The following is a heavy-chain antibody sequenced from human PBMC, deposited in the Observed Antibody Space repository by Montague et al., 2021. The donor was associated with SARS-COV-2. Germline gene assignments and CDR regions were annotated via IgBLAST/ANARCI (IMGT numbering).Heavy chain of an antibody. CDR3: ARGRQHFNMIVVVITGGEYYFDY. J-gene: IGHJ4*02. D-gene: IGHD3-22*01. V-gene: IGHV4-34*01. CDR1: GGSFSDYF. Sequence: ETLSLTCAVYGGSFSDYFWTWIRQPPGKGLEWIGEINHRGTSNYNPSLKNRVSISVDTSENQFSLYLGSVTAADTAVYYCARGRQHFNMIVVVITGGEYYFDYWGQGTLVTVSS. CDR2: INHRGTS.